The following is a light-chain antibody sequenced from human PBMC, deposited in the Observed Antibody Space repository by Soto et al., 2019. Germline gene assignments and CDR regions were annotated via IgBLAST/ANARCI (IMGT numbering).Light chain of an antibody. CDR1: RSISTY. CDR2: EAL. Sequence: ETVLTQSPATLSLSPGERATLSCRASRSISTYLAWYQQKPGQAPRLLIYEALNRATGIPARFSGSGSGTDFTLTISSLQAEDFATYYCQQTRSYPSTFGGGTKVDIK. CDR3: QQTRSYPST. V-gene: IGKV3-11*01. J-gene: IGKJ4*01.